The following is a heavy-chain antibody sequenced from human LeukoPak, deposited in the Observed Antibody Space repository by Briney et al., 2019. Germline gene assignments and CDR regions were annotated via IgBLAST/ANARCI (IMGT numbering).Heavy chain of an antibody. CDR3: ARHHLIPNTTVVTTGAFDI. D-gene: IGHD4-23*01. CDR1: GGSFSGYY. CDR2: INHSGST. Sequence: PSETLSLTCAVYGGSFSGYYWSWIRQPPGKGLEWIGEINHSGSTNYNPSLKSRVTISVDTSKNQFSLKLSSVTAADTAVYYCARHHLIPNTTVVTTGAFDIWGQGTMITVSS. V-gene: IGHV4-34*01. J-gene: IGHJ3*02.